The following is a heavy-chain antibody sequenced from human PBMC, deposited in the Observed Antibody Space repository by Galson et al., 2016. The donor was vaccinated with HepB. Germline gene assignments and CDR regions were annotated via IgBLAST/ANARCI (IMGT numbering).Heavy chain of an antibody. CDR1: GLTFSSFA. J-gene: IGHJ4*02. D-gene: IGHD6-6*01. V-gene: IGHV3-23*01. Sequence: SLRLSCAASGLTFSSFAMGWVRQAPGKGLEWVSSISRTGGSTYYADSVKGRFTSSRDNSKSTLYLQMSSLRAEDTAVYYCARSPGTMTARFDYWGQGTLVTVSS. CDR3: ARSPGTMTARFDY. CDR2: ISRTGGST.